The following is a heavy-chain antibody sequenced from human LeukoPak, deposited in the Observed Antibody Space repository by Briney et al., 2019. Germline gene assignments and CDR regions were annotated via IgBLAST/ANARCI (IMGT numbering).Heavy chain of an antibody. CDR3: ARLPRYCSSTSCPFDY. Sequence: SETLSLTCTVSGGSISSYYWSWIRQPPGKGLEWIGSIYYSGTTYYNPSLKSRVTISVDTSKTQFSLKLSSVTAADTAVYYCARLPRYCSSTSCPFDYWGQGTLVTVSS. CDR1: GGSISSYY. D-gene: IGHD2-2*01. J-gene: IGHJ4*02. CDR2: IYYSGTT. V-gene: IGHV4-59*08.